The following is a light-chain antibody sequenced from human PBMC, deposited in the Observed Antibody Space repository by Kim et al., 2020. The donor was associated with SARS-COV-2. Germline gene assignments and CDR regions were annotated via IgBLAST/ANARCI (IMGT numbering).Light chain of an antibody. J-gene: IGLJ2*01. CDR3: SSRDTSGNHVI. CDR1: SLRRFY. Sequence: ALGQTVRLTCQGDSLRRFYASWYWQKPGQAPVLVTYGKSYRPSGIPDRFSGSSSGDTASLTITGAQAEDEADYFCSSRDTSGNHVIFGGGTQLTVL. CDR2: GKS. V-gene: IGLV3-19*01.